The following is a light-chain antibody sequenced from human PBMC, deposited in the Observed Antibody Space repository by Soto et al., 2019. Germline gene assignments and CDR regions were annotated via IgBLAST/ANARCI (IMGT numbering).Light chain of an antibody. V-gene: IGKV3-11*01. CDR3: HQRGNWPRT. CDR1: QSVTTY. Sequence: EIVLTQSPATLSLSPGERATLSCRASQSVTTYLAWYQQKPGQAPRLLIYDASNRATGIPPRFSGSGSGTDFTRTISSLEPEDFAIYYCHQRGNWPRTFGQGTKLEIK. CDR2: DAS. J-gene: IGKJ2*01.